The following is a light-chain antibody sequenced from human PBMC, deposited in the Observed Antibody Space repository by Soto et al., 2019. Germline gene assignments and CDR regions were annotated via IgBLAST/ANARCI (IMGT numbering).Light chain of an antibody. V-gene: IGKV3-15*01. J-gene: IGKJ4*01. CDR2: RAF. Sequence: EIVMTQSPATLSLSPGERATLSCRASLSVGSDLAWYRQKPGQAPRLLIYRAFTRATGIPARFSGSGFGTDFTLTISSLQSEDFAVYYCQQYNNWPLTFGGGTKVDIK. CDR3: QQYNNWPLT. CDR1: LSVGSD.